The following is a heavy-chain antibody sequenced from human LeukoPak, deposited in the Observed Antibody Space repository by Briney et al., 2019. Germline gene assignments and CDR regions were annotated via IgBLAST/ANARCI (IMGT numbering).Heavy chain of an antibody. V-gene: IGHV5-51*01. D-gene: IGHD3-10*01. CDR2: IYPGDSDT. CDR1: GYSFTSYW. Sequence: GGSLEISCKGSGYSFTSYWIGWVRQMHGKGLGGMGIIYPGDSDTRYSPSFQGQVTISADKSISTAYLQWSSLKASDTAMYYCARPYYYGSGSYDAFDIWGQGTMVTVSS. J-gene: IGHJ3*02. CDR3: ARPYYYGSGSYDAFDI.